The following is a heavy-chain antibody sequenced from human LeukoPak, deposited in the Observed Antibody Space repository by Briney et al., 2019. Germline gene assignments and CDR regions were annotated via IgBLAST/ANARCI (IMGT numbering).Heavy chain of an antibody. CDR3: AREGSSESFFDY. V-gene: IGHV4-59*12. D-gene: IGHD6-6*01. CDR1: GDSISSYY. CDR2: VHYSGST. Sequence: SETLSLTCIVSGDSISSYYWSWIRQSPGKGLEWIGYVHYSGSTNYNPSLKSRVTMSVDTSKNQFSLKLSSVTAADTAVYYCAREGSSESFFDYWGQGTLVTVSS. J-gene: IGHJ4*02.